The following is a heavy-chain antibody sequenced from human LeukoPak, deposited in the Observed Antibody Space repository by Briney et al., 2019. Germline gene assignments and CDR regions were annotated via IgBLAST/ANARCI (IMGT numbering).Heavy chain of an antibody. V-gene: IGHV1-69*13. CDR1: GGTFSSYA. CDR3: ARADYQTYYYYGMDV. CDR2: IIPTFGTA. D-gene: IGHD4-11*01. J-gene: IGHJ6*02. Sequence: SVKVSCKASGGTFSSYAISWVRQAPGQGLEWMGGIIPTFGTANYAQKFQGRVTITADESTSTAYMELSSLRSEDTAVYYCARADYQTYYYYGMDVWGQGTTVTVSS.